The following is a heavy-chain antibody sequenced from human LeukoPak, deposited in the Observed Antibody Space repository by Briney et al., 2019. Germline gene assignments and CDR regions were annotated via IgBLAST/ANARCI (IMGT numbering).Heavy chain of an antibody. CDR3: ARDSSGYYFSTHDAFDI. Sequence: PSETLSLTCTVSGASVSSASYWTWIRQPPGKGVEWIAHIYNGVNTNYNPSLKSRVTISVDTSKNQFSLRLSSVTAADTAVYYCARDSSGYYFSTHDAFDIWGQGTMVTVSS. CDR1: GASVSSASY. J-gene: IGHJ3*02. V-gene: IGHV4-61*01. D-gene: IGHD3-22*01. CDR2: IYNGVNT.